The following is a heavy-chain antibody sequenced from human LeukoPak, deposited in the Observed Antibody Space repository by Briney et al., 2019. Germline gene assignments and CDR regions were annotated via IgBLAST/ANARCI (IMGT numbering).Heavy chain of an antibody. CDR2: IYYSGNT. V-gene: IGHV4-39*01. D-gene: IGHD2-15*01. CDR3: ARHSSPHAGSSSWCDF. CDR1: GGSISSSTYH. J-gene: IGHJ5*01. Sequence: NPSETLSLTCTVSGGSISSSTYHWGWIRQPPGKGLEWIGSIYYSGNTYYNPSLKSRVTISVDTSKNQFSVKLSSVTAADTAVYYCARHSSPHAGSSSWCDFWGQGTLVTVSS.